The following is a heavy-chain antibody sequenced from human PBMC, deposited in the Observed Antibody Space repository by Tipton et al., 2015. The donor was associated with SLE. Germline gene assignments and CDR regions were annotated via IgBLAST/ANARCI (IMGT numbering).Heavy chain of an antibody. V-gene: IGHV3-30*02. D-gene: IGHD2-21*01. CDR2: IRYDGANK. CDR3: AKDLAYRGGLDY. CDR1: GFTFTSYC. J-gene: IGHJ4*02. Sequence: SLRLSCTASGFTFTSYCMHWVRQAPGKGLEWLAFIRYDGANKYYADSVKDRFSISRDHYKNTLYLQMNSLSAEDTAVYYCAKDLAYRGGLDYWGQGTLVTVSS.